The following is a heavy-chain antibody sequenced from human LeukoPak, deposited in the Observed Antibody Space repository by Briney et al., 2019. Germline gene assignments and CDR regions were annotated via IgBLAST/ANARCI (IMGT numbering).Heavy chain of an antibody. V-gene: IGHV4-39*07. J-gene: IGHJ6*02. CDR3: ARDSYGSETYYYGMDV. CDR1: GGSISSSSYY. D-gene: IGHD3-10*01. CDR2: IYYSGST. Sequence: SETLSLTCTVSGGSISSSSYYWGWIRQPPGKGLEWIGSIYYSGSTYYNPSLKSRVTISVDTSKNQFSLKLSSVTAADTAVYYCARDSYGSETYYYGMDVWGQGTTVTVSS.